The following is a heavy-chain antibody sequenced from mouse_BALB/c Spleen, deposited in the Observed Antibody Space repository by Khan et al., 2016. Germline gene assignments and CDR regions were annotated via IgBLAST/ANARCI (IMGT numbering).Heavy chain of an antibody. D-gene: IGHD2-12*01. CDR1: GYSITSDYA. V-gene: IGHV3-2*02. CDR2: ISYSGST. J-gene: IGHJ2*01. CDR3: ARWLLEFPYYVDY. Sequence: VQLKESGPGLVKPSQSLSLTCTVTGYSITSDYAWNWIRQFPGNKLEWMGYISYSGSTTYNPSLKSRISITRDTSKNQFFLQLNSVTTEDTATXYCARWLLEFPYYVDYWGQGTTLTVSS.